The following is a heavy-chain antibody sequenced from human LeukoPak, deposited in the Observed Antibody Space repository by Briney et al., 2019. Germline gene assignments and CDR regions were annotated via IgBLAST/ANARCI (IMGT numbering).Heavy chain of an antibody. Sequence: SETLSLTCTVSGGSISSTTYYWGWIRQPPGKGLEWIGTIYHSGSTYYNASLESRVTISVDTSKNQFSLKLSSVTAADTAVYYCARAYSSSWYFNWFDPWGQGTLVTVSS. CDR3: ARAYSSSWYFNWFDP. V-gene: IGHV4-39*07. CDR1: GGSISSTTYY. CDR2: IYHSGST. D-gene: IGHD6-13*01. J-gene: IGHJ5*02.